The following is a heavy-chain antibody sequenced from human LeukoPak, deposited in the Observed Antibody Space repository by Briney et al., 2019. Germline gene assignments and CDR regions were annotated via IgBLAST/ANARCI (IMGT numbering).Heavy chain of an antibody. CDR3: ARDRGYCSSTSCKALARGAYYGMDV. CDR1: GFTFSSYA. J-gene: IGHJ6*02. CDR2: ISGSGGST. V-gene: IGHV3-23*01. D-gene: IGHD2-2*01. Sequence: GGSLRLSCAASGFTFSSYAMSWVRQAPGKGLEWVSAISGSGGSTYYADSVKGRFTISRDDAKNSLYLQMNSLRAEDTAVYYCARDRGYCSSTSCKALARGAYYGMDVWGQGTTVTVSS.